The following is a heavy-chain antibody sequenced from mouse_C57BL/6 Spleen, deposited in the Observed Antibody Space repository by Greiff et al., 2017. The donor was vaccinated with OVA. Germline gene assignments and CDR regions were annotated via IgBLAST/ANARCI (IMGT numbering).Heavy chain of an antibody. D-gene: IGHD2-10*01. CDR1: GFTFSSYA. CDR3: TRAYYDYFDY. V-gene: IGHV5-9-1*02. Sequence: EVQLQQSGEGLVKPGGSLKLSCAASGFTFSSYAMSWVRQTPEKRLEWVAYISSGGDYIYYADTVKGRFTISRDNARNTLYLQMSSLKSEDTAMYYCTRAYYDYFDYWGQGTTLTVSS. J-gene: IGHJ2*01. CDR2: ISSGGDYI.